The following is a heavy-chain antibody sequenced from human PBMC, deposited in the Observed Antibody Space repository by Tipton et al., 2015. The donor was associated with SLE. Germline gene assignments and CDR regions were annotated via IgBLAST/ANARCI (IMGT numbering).Heavy chain of an antibody. D-gene: IGHD6-13*01. CDR1: GGSISSYY. CDR2: MYYSGST. J-gene: IGHJ4*02. V-gene: IGHV4-59*12. CDR3: ARGQSSSWYAYYFDY. Sequence: TLSLTCTVSGGSISSYYWSWIRQPPGKGLEWIGYMYYSGSTNYNPSLKSRVTISVDTSKNQFSLKLSSVTAADTAVYYCARGQSSSWYAYYFDYWGQGTLVTVSS.